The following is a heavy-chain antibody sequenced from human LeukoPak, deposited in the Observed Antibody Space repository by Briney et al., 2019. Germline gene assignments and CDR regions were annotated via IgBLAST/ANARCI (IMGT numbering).Heavy chain of an antibody. CDR3: ARFDSSGWFLIDY. D-gene: IGHD6-19*01. Sequence: GGSLRLSCAASGFTFSSYSMNWVRQAPGKGLEWVSSISSSSSYIYYADSVKGRFTISRDNAKNSLYLQMNSLRAEDTAVYYCARFDSSGWFLIDYWGQGTLVTVSS. CDR2: ISSSSSYI. J-gene: IGHJ4*02. V-gene: IGHV3-21*01. CDR1: GFTFSSYS.